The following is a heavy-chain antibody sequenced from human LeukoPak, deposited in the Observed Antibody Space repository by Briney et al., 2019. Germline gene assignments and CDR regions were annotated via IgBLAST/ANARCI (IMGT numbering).Heavy chain of an antibody. CDR1: GFTFSDYY. J-gene: IGHJ4*02. CDR2: ISGSGGYI. D-gene: IGHD5-12*01. CDR3: ARGHRADSGYDWCLDY. Sequence: GGSLRLSCAVSGFTFSDYYMSWVRRAPGKGLEWVSYISGSGGYIYYADSVKGRFTISRDNAKNSLYLQINSLRAEDTAVYYFARGHRADSGYDWCLDYWGKGTLVTVSS. V-gene: IGHV3-11*01.